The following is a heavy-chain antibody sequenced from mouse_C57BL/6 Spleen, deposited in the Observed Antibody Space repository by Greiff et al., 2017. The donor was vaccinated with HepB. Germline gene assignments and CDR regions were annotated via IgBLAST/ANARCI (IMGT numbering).Heavy chain of an antibody. CDR3: ARMARTIN. CDR1: GFNIKDTY. Sequence: DVQLQESGAELVKPGASVKLSCTASGFNIKDTYMHWVKQRPEQGLEWIGRIDPANGNTKYDPKFQGKATITADTSSNTADLQLSSLTSEDTAMYYCARMARTINWGQGTTLTVSS. CDR2: IDPANGNT. V-gene: IGHV14-3*02. J-gene: IGHJ2*01.